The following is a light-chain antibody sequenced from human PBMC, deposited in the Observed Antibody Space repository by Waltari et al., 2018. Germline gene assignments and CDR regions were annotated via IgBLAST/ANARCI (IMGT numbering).Light chain of an antibody. J-gene: IGLJ2*01. Sequence: QPVLTQSSSASASLGSSVKLTCTLSSGHSSYIIAWHQQQSGKAPRYLMKLEGSGSYSKGSGVPDRFSGSSSVADRYLIISNIQSEDEADYYCETWHSNTQVFGGGTKLTVL. CDR2: LEGSGSY. CDR3: ETWHSNTQV. V-gene: IGLV4-60*03. CDR1: SGHSSYI.